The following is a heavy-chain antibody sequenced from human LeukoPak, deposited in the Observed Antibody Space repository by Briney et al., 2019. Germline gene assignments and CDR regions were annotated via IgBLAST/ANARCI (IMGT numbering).Heavy chain of an antibody. J-gene: IGHJ4*02. CDR3: ARDGEGVLGFDY. Sequence: GGSLRLSCSASGFTFGTFGMHWVRQAPGKGLEWVAFISYDGSSEYDADSVKGRFTISRDNSKNTLYLQMNSLRAEDTAVYYCARDGEGVLGFDYWGQGTLVTVSS. V-gene: IGHV3-30*03. D-gene: IGHD2-8*02. CDR1: GFTFGTFG. CDR2: ISYDGSSE.